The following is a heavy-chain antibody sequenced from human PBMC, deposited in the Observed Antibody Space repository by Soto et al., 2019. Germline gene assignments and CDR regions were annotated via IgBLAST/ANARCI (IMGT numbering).Heavy chain of an antibody. V-gene: IGHV4-61*01. CDR2: IYYSGST. D-gene: IGHD4-17*01. CDR3: VADTVTTGLFDY. CDR1: GGSVSSGSYY. Sequence: QVQLQESGPGLVKPSETLSLTCTVSGGSVSSGSYYWSWIRQPPGKGLEWIGYIYYSGSTNYNPSLKSRVTISVDTSKNQFSLKLSSVTAADTAVYYCVADTVTTGLFDYWGQGTLVTVSS. J-gene: IGHJ4*02.